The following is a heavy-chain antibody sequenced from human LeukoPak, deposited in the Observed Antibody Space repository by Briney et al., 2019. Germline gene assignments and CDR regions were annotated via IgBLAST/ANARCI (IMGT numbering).Heavy chain of an antibody. D-gene: IGHD1-26*01. CDR1: GYTFTNSY. Sequence: ASVKVSCKASGYTFTNSYIHWVRQAPGQGLEWMGSMNPKSGGTKYAQKFQGRVSMTRDTSISTAYMELASLTSDDTAVYYCARAGGRSWFDPWGQGTLVTVSS. CDR3: ARAGGRSWFDP. V-gene: IGHV1-2*02. J-gene: IGHJ5*02. CDR2: MNPKSGGT.